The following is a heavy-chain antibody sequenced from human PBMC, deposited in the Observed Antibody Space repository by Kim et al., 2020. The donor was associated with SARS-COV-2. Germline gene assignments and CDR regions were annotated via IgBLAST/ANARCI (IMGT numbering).Heavy chain of an antibody. CDR3: ARYTPQNRRTVTQTITLDAFVT. Sequence: SETLSLTCTVSGGSISSSSYYWGWIRQPPGKGLEWIGSIYYSGSTYYNPSLKSRVTISVDTSKNQFSLKLRSVTAADTAVYYCARYTPQNRRTVTQTITLDAFVTWGQGTMVTSSS. V-gene: IGHV4-39*07. CDR1: GGSISSSSYY. CDR2: IYYSGST. J-gene: IGHJ3*02. D-gene: IGHD4-17*01.